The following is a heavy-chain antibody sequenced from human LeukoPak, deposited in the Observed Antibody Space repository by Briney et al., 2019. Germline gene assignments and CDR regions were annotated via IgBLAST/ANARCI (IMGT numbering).Heavy chain of an antibody. D-gene: IGHD5/OR15-5a*01. Sequence: SETLSLTCSVSDYSISSGYGYYWGWIRQPPGKGLEWIGNIYHSGITYYNHFNSSLKSRVTISIDTSKNQFSLRLTSVTAADTAVYFCATLVSTRYYFDYWGQGTLVTVSS. CDR3: ATLVSTRYYFDY. CDR1: DYSISSGYGYY. V-gene: IGHV4-38-2*01. J-gene: IGHJ4*02. CDR2: IYHSGIT.